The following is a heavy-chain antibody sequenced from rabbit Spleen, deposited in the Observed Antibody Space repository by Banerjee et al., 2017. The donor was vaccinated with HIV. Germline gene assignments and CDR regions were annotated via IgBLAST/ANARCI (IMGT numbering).Heavy chain of an antibody. CDR2: IDAGSSSGFT. J-gene: IGHJ6*01. V-gene: IGHV1S45*01. D-gene: IGHD8-1*01. CDR3: ARDTGSSFSSYGMDL. CDR1: GVSFSDKDV. Sequence: QEQLVESGGGLVKPEGSLTLTCKASGVSFSDKDVMCWVRQAPGKGLEWIACIDAGSSSGFTYSATWAKGRFTISKTSSTTVTLQMTSLTAADTATYFCARDTGSSFSSYGMDLWGPGTLVTVS.